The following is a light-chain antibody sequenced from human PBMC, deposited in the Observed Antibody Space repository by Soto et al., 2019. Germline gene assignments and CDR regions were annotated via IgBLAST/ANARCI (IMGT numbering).Light chain of an antibody. J-gene: IGKJ2*01. Sequence: AIQLTQSPSSLSASVGDRVTITCRASQGISSALAWYQQKPGKAPKVLIYDASSLESGVPSRFSDSGSGKDFTLTISSLQPEDFATYYCQQFNSYPHTFGQGTKLEIK. CDR3: QQFNSYPHT. CDR1: QGISSA. V-gene: IGKV1-13*02. CDR2: DAS.